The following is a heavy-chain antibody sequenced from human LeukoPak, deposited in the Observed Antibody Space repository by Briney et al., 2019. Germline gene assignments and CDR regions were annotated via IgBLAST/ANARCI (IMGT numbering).Heavy chain of an antibody. D-gene: IGHD6-13*01. Sequence: GGSLRLSCAASGFTFSSHGMQWVRQAPGKGLEWVAVISYDGSTKYYADSVKGRFTISRDNSKSTLYLQMNSLRAEDTAVYYCARGASSWDYWGQGTLVTVSS. CDR1: GFTFSSHG. J-gene: IGHJ4*02. V-gene: IGHV3-30*03. CDR3: ARGASSWDY. CDR2: ISYDGSTK.